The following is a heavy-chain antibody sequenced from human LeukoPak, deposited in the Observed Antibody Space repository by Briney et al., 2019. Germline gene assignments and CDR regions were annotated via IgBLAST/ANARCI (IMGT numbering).Heavy chain of an antibody. CDR1: GGSISSYY. J-gene: IGHJ6*02. CDR3: ARGKALYGLDV. V-gene: IGHV4-4*07. Sequence: SETLSLTCTVSGGSISSYYWSWIRQPAGKGLEWVGRIYISVSTSGGTNYNPSLKSRVTMSVDTSNNQFSLKLSSVTAADTAVYYCARGKALYGLDVWGQGTTVTVSS. CDR2: IYISVSTSGGT.